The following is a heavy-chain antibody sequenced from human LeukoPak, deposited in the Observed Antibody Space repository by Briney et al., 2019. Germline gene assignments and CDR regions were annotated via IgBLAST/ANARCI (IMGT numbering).Heavy chain of an antibody. J-gene: IGHJ3*02. CDR3: AAGTRSGAFDI. V-gene: IGHV3-23*01. Sequence: GGSLRLSCAASRFTFSSYAMSWVRQAPGKGLEWVSAISGSGGSRYYADSVKGRFTIARDNAKNSLFLQMNSLRAEDTAVYYCAAGTRSGAFDIWGQGTMVTVSS. CDR1: RFTFSSYA. CDR2: ISGSGGSR. D-gene: IGHD6-13*01.